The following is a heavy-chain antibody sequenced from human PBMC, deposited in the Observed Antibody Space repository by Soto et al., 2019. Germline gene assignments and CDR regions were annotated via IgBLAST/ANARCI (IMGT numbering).Heavy chain of an antibody. J-gene: IGHJ4*02. V-gene: IGHV4-59*01. CDR1: GGSISSYY. CDR3: AREDDFLTGYIAY. CDR2: IYYRGST. D-gene: IGHD3-9*01. Sequence: PSETLSLTCTVSGGSISSYYWSWIRQPPGKGLEWIGYIYYRGSTNYNPSLKSRVTISVDTSKNQFSLKLSSVTAADTAVYYCAREDDFLTGYIAYWGQGILVTVSS.